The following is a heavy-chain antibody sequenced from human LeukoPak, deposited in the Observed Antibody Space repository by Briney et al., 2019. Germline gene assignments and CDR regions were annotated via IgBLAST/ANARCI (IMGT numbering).Heavy chain of an antibody. D-gene: IGHD2-21*02. CDR2: IYYSGST. J-gene: IGHJ3*02. V-gene: IGHV4-61*01. CDR1: GGSVSSGSYY. Sequence: SETLSLTCTVSGGSVSSGSYYWSWIRQPPGKGLEWIGYIYYSGSTNYNPSLKSRVTISVDTSKNQFSLKLSSVTAADTAVYYCASSEVAYCGGDCYSKAFDIWGQGTMVTVSS. CDR3: ASSEVAYCGGDCYSKAFDI.